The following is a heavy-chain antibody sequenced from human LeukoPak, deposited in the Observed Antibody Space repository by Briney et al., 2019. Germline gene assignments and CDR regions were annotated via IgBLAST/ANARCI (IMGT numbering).Heavy chain of an antibody. D-gene: IGHD6-13*01. J-gene: IGHJ4*02. CDR1: GDSFSSKSST. V-gene: IGHV6-1*01. CDR2: TYYRSKWKS. Sequence: SQTLSLTCAISGDSFSSKSSTWYWVRQSPSRGLEWLGRTYYRSKWKSDYALSVKSRITINPDTSKNQFTLQLKSVTSEDTAVYYCARGAAAIRGGIDYWGQGTLVTVSS. CDR3: ARGAAAIRGGIDY.